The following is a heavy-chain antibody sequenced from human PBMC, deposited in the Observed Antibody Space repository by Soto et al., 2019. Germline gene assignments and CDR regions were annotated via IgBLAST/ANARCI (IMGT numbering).Heavy chain of an antibody. CDR2: INHSGST. CDR3: ARRITMVQGVISWWFDP. Sequence: SETMPLTCAVDCGSFSDYYWSWIRQPPGKGLEWIGEINHSGSTNYNPSLKSRVTISVDTSKNQFSLKLSSVTAADTAVYYCARRITMVQGVISWWFDPWGQGTLVTVSS. D-gene: IGHD3-10*01. J-gene: IGHJ5*02. V-gene: IGHV4-34*01. CDR1: CGSFSDYY.